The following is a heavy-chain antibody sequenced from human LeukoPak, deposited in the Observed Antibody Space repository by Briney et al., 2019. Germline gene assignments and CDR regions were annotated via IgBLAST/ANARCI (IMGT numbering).Heavy chain of an antibody. J-gene: IGHJ4*02. CDR1: EFTFSSYW. D-gene: IGHD3-16*01. CDR3: AKLRTGGLRGGSFDY. V-gene: IGHV3-7*03. CDR2: IKQDGSEK. Sequence: GGSLRLSCAASEFTFSSYWMSWVRQAPGKGLEWVANIKQDGSEKYYVDSVKGRFTVSRDNSKDTLYLQMSSRRAEDMAVYYCAKLRTGGLRGGSFDYWGQGTLVTVSS.